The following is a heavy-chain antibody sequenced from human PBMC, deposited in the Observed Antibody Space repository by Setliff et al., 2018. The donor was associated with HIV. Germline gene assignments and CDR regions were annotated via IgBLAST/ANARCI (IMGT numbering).Heavy chain of an antibody. J-gene: IGHJ6*03. D-gene: IGHD3-10*01. CDR1: GFTLSNHA. CDR2: ISASGDNT. Sequence: PGGSLRLSCAASGFTLSNHAMTWVRQAPGKGLEWVSAISASGDNTYYADSVKGRFTISRDNSKNTLYLQMNSLRAEDTAVYYCAKDHYYGSGSYSYYYYYMDVWGKGTTVTVSS. CDR3: AKDHYYGSGSYSYYYYYMDV. V-gene: IGHV3-23*01.